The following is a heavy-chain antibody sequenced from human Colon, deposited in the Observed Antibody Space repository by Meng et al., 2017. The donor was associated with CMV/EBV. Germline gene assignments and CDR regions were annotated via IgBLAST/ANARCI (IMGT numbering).Heavy chain of an antibody. CDR1: GFNVRNYN. CDR3: ARARGTAPGMNWFDP. D-gene: IGHD1-1*01. Sequence: GESLKISCIGSGFNVRNYNMNWVRQAPGKGLEWVAFISRNSETIYHADSVKGRFTISRDYTKNSLFLQMDSLREEDTAVYYCARARGTAPGMNWFDPWGQGTLVTVSS. V-gene: IGHV3-48*02. CDR2: ISRNSETI. J-gene: IGHJ5*02.